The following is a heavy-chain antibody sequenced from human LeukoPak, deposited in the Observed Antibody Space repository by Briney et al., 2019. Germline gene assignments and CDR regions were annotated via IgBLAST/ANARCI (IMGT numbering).Heavy chain of an antibody. Sequence: SETLSLTCTVSGVSINGYYWTWIRQSPGKGLEWIGYVYYSGSSNYNPSLKSRVTISVDTSKNQFSLKLSSVTAADTAVYYCARDRGSGSYSGDAFDIWGQGTMVTVSS. CDR1: GVSINGYY. CDR2: VYYSGSS. D-gene: IGHD1-26*01. V-gene: IGHV4-59*01. CDR3: ARDRGSGSYSGDAFDI. J-gene: IGHJ3*02.